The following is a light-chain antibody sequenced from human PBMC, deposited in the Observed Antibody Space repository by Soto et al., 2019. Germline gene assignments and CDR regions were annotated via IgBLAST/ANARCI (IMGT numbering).Light chain of an antibody. V-gene: IGKV3-15*01. CDR2: GVS. CDR1: QSVSSN. J-gene: IGKJ2*01. Sequence: EIVMTQSPATLSVSPGERVTLSCRASQSVSSNLAWYQHKPGQAPRLLIYGVSTRATGVPARFSGSGSGTEFTLTISSLLSEDFAIYYCQHHNNWPPMYTFGQGTKVDIK. CDR3: QHHNNWPPMYT.